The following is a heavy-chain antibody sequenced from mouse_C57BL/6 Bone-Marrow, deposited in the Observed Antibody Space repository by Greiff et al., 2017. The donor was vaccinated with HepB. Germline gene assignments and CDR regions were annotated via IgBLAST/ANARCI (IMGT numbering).Heavy chain of an antibody. J-gene: IGHJ3*01. CDR1: GYTFTSYW. V-gene: IGHV1-5*01. CDR3: TRDSVTTGSF. CDR2: ISPGNSDT. D-gene: IGHD2-5*01. Sequence: EVQLQESGTVLARPGASVKMSCKTSGYTFTSYWMHWVKQRPGQGLEWIGAISPGNSDTSYNQKFKGKAQLPAVTSASTAYMELSSLTNEDSAVYYCTRDSVTTGSFWGQGTLVTVSA.